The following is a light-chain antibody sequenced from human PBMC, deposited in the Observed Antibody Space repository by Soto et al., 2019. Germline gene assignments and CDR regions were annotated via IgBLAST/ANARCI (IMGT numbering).Light chain of an antibody. Sequence: QAVVTQEPSLTVSPGGTVTLTCASSTGAVTSGNYPNWFQQKPGQAPRTLIYGANNKHSWTPARFSGSFLGGKAALILSNVQPEDEADYYCLLWYSAARAWVFGGGTQLTVL. CDR1: TGAVTSGNY. J-gene: IGLJ3*02. CDR3: LLWYSAARAWV. CDR2: GAN. V-gene: IGLV7-43*01.